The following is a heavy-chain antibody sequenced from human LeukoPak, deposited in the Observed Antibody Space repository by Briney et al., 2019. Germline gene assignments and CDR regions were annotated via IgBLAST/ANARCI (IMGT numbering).Heavy chain of an antibody. D-gene: IGHD6-19*01. V-gene: IGHV4-39*01. Sequence: PSETLSLTCTVSGGSISSSSYYWGWIRQPPGKGLEWIGSIYYSGSTYYNPSLKSRVTISVDTSKNQFSLKLSSVTAADTAVYYCASRLGLYSSGWYGAFDIWGQGTMVTVSS. CDR2: IYYSGST. J-gene: IGHJ3*02. CDR3: ASRLGLYSSGWYGAFDI. CDR1: GGSISSSSYY.